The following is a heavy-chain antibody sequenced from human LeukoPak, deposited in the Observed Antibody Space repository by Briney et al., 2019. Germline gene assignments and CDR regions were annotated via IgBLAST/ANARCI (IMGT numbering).Heavy chain of an antibody. V-gene: IGHV3-74*01. D-gene: IGHD5-24*01. CDR2: IMSDGRST. CDR1: GFTFTTYG. J-gene: IGHJ4*02. CDR3: ARDSQFIGPLY. Sequence: QPGGSLRLSCAVSGFTFTTYGMLGVRQAPGRGLVWVSRIMSDGRSTYADTVKGRFTISRDTAKNTLYLQMNSLRAEDTAVYYCARDSQFIGPLYWGQGTLVTVSS.